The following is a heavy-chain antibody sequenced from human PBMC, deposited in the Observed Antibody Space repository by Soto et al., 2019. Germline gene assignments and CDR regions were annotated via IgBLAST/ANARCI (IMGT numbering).Heavy chain of an antibody. CDR3: ARITVKSIAAAYYFDY. CDR2: IDPSDSYT. D-gene: IGHD4-4*01. V-gene: IGHV5-10-1*01. CDR1: GCSFTSYW. J-gene: IGHJ4*02. Sequence: GESLKISCKGSGCSFTSYWISWVRQMPGKGLEWMGRIDPSDSYTNYSPSFQGHVTISADKSISTAYLQWSSLKASDTAMYYCARITVKSIAAAYYFDYWGQGTLVTVSS.